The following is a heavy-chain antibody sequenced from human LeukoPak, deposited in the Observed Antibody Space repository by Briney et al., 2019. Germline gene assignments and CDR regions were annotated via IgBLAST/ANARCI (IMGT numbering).Heavy chain of an antibody. CDR2: IIPILGIA. D-gene: IGHD2-8*02. CDR3: ARAQSTGYFDY. Sequence: SVKVSCKASGGTFSSYAISWVRQAPGQGLEWMGRIIPILGIANYAQKFQGRVAITADKSTSTAYMELSSLRSEDTAVYYCARAQSTGYFDYWGQGTLVTVSS. J-gene: IGHJ4*02. CDR1: GGTFSSYA. V-gene: IGHV1-69*04.